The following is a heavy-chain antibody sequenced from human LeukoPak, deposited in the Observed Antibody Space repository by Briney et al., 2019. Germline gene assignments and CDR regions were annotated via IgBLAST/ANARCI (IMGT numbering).Heavy chain of an antibody. CDR3: ARVVLRYYLDY. CDR1: GFTFSSYG. Sequence: PGRSLRLSCAASGFTFSSYGMHWVRQAPGKGLEWVAVIWYDGSNKYYADSVKGRFTISRDNSKNTLYLQMNSLRAEDTAVYYCARVVLRYYLDYWGQGTLVTVSS. CDR2: IWYDGSNK. V-gene: IGHV3-33*01. J-gene: IGHJ4*02. D-gene: IGHD3-9*01.